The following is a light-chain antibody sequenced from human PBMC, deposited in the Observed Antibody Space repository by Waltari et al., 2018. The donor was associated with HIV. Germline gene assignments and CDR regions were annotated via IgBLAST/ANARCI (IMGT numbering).Light chain of an antibody. Sequence: HSVLTQPPSVSAAPGQRVTISCSGSSSNIGSNDVSWYQQLPGTAPKLLIFDNYKRPSGIPDRFSGSKSGTSATLGITGLQTGDEADYYCGTWDSGLSAVVFGGGTKLTVL. CDR2: DNY. V-gene: IGLV1-51*01. J-gene: IGLJ3*02. CDR3: GTWDSGLSAVV. CDR1: SSNIGSND.